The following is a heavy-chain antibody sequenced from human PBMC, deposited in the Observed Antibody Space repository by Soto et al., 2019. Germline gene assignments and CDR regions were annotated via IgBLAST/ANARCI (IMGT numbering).Heavy chain of an antibody. D-gene: IGHD1-1*01. J-gene: IGHJ5*02. CDR2: IYYSGNT. V-gene: IGHV4-59*08. Sequence: SETLSLTCTVSGGSISSDYWSWIRQSPGKGLEWIGYIYYSGNTKYNPSLESRVTISVDASKNQVSLNLKSVTAADTAVYYCAKQGGKYGIRSFDPWGQGNLVTVSS. CDR1: GGSISSDY. CDR3: AKQGGKYGIRSFDP.